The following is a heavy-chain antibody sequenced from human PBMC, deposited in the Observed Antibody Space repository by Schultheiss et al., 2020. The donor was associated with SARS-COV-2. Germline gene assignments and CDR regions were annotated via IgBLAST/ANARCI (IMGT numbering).Heavy chain of an antibody. CDR2: ISSSSSYI. CDR1: GFTFSDYY. CDR3: ASDFDRRVVVAASDAFDI. J-gene: IGHJ3*02. D-gene: IGHD2-15*01. Sequence: GGSLRLSCAASGFTFSDYYMSWIRQAPGKGLEWVSYISSSSSYIYYADSVKGRFTISRDNAKNSLYLQMNSLRAEDTAVYYCASDFDRRVVVAASDAFDIWGQGTMVTVSS. V-gene: IGHV3-11*06.